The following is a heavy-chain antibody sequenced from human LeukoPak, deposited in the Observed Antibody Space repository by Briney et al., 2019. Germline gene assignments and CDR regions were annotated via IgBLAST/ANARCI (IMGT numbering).Heavy chain of an antibody. CDR3: ARDLGGDYDSSGYYPQGNDY. CDR1: GFTFSSYS. CDR2: ISSSSSYI. Sequence: PGGSLRLSCAASGFTFSSYSMNWVRQAPGKGLEWVSSISSSSSYIYYPDSVKGRFTISRDNAKNPLYLQMNSLRAEDTAVYYCARDLGGDYDSSGYYPQGNDYWGQGTLVTVSS. V-gene: IGHV3-21*01. D-gene: IGHD3-22*01. J-gene: IGHJ4*02.